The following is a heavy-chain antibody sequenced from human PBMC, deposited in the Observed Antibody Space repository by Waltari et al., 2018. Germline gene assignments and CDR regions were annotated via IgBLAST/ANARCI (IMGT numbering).Heavy chain of an antibody. V-gene: IGHV3-7*01. CDR2: IKQDGSEK. D-gene: IGHD3-16*02. J-gene: IGHJ4*02. Sequence: EVQLVESGGGLVQPGGSLRLSCAASGFTFSSYWMSWVRQAPGKGLEWVANIKQDGSEKYYVDSVKGRFTISRDNAKNSLYLQMNSLRAEDTAVYYCARGTVMITFGGVIAPGYWGQGTLVTVSS. CDR1: GFTFSSYW. CDR3: ARGTVMITFGGVIAPGY.